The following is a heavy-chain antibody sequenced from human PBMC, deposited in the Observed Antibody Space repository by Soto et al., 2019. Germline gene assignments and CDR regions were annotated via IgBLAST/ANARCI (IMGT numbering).Heavy chain of an antibody. CDR3: ARGRNGAGGDYFDP. CDR1: GGSISIADYY. CDR2: IYYSGST. V-gene: IGHV4-30-4*01. D-gene: IGHD1-1*01. J-gene: IGHJ4*02. Sequence: SETLSLTCTVSGGSISIADYYWSCIRQPPGKGLYWIGYIYYSGSTYYNPSLKSRVTISVDTSKNQFSLKLSSVTAADTAVYYCARGRNGAGGDYFDPWGPGTLVTVSS.